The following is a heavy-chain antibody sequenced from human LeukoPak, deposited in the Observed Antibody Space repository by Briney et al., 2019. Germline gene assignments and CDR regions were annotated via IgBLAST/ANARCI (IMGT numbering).Heavy chain of an antibody. D-gene: IGHD2-2*01. V-gene: IGHV4-34*01. Sequence: SETLSLTCAVYGGSFSGYYWSWIRRPPGKGLEWIGEINHSGSTNYNPSLKSRVTISVDTSKNQFSLKLGSVTAADTAVYYCARLGFGIVVVPAGFDYWGQGTLVTVSS. J-gene: IGHJ4*02. CDR1: GGSFSGYY. CDR3: ARLGFGIVVVPAGFDY. CDR2: INHSGST.